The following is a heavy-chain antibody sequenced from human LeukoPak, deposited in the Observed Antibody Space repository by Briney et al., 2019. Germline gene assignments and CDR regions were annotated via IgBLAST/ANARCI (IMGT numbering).Heavy chain of an antibody. V-gene: IGHV4-39*01. CDR2: IYYSGST. D-gene: IGHD6-19*01. CDR1: GGSISSSSYY. Sequence: SETLSLTCTVSGGSISSSSYYWGWIRQLPGKGLEWIGSIYYSGSTYYNPSLKSRVTISVDTSKNQFSLKLSSVTAADTAVYYCARQLRGSGWSFDYWGQGTLVTVSS. CDR3: ARQLRGSGWSFDY. J-gene: IGHJ4*02.